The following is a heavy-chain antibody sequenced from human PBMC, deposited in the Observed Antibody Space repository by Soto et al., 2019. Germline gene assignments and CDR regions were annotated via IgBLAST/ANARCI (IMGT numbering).Heavy chain of an antibody. V-gene: IGHV3-15*01. CDR2: IKSKADGGTT. CDR3: TTGWSSKDY. CDR1: GFIFSNAW. Sequence: RLSCAASGFIFSNAWMSWARQAPGKGLEWVGRIKSKADGGTTNYAAPVKGRFNISRDGSKNTLYLQMNGLKTEDTAVYYCTTGWSSKDYWGQGTLVTVSS. D-gene: IGHD3-3*01. J-gene: IGHJ4*02.